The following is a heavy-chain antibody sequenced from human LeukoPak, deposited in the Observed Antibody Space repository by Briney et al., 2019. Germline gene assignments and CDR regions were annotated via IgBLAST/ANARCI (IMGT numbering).Heavy chain of an antibody. V-gene: IGHV3-21*01. CDR3: ARDPFKTAMVTYYYMDV. CDR2: ISSSSSYK. Sequence: GGSLRLSCAVSGFTFSSYSINWVRQAPGKGLEWVSSISSSSSYKYYADSVKGRFTISRDNAKNSLYLQMNSLRAEATAVYYCARDPFKTAMVTYYYMDVWGKGTTVTVSS. J-gene: IGHJ6*03. D-gene: IGHD5-18*01. CDR1: GFTFSSYS.